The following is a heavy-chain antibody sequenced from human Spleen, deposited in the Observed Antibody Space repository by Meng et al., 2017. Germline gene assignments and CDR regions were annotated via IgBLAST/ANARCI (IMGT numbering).Heavy chain of an antibody. CDR3: ARGRRNEPLFDY. CDR1: GGSFSTHT. V-gene: IGHV1-69*13. CDR2: LIAVFDKT. Sequence: QVQLVQSGAEVKKPGSSVKLTCKTSGGSFSTHTFSWVRQGPGQGLEWMGGLIAVFDKTKAAPRFQDRVTFTADESTSTAYMELSSLTFDDTAVYFCARGRRNEPLFDYWGQGTLVTVSS. J-gene: IGHJ4*02. D-gene: IGHD1-14*01.